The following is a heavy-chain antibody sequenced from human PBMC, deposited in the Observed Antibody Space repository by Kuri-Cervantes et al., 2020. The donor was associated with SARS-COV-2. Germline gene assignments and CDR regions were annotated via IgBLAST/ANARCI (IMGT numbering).Heavy chain of an antibody. V-gene: IGHV3-21*01. CDR3: ARGGYSSSWYSDY. CDR1: GFTFSSYS. CDR2: ISSSSSYI. D-gene: IGHD6-13*01. Sequence: GKSLKISCAASGFTFSSYSMNWVRQAPGKGLEWVSSISSSSSYIYYADSVKGRFTISRDNAKNSLYLQMNSLRAEDTAVYYCARGGYSSSWYSDYWGQGTLVTVSS. J-gene: IGHJ4*02.